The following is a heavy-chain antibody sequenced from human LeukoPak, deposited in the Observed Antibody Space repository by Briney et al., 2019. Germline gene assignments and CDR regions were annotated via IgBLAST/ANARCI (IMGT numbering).Heavy chain of an antibody. J-gene: IGHJ4*02. CDR3: ARGFRNGPFDC. Sequence: GSLRLSCEASGFTFDDYGMSWVRQLPGKGLEWVSGINRNGDSTGYAGSVKGRFTISRDNAKNSHFLQINSLRVEDTALYYCARGFRNGPFDCWGQGTLVTVSS. D-gene: IGHD2-8*01. V-gene: IGHV3-20*04. CDR2: INRNGDST. CDR1: GFTFDDYG.